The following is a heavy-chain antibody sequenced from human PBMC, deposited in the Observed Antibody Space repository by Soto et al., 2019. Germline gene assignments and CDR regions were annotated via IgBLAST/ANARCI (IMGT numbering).Heavy chain of an antibody. V-gene: IGHV1-69*12. CDR3: ASLQRSYDSSGYYSAFGFDY. Sequence: QVQLVQSGAEVKKPGSSVKVSCKASGGTFSSYAISWVRQAPGQGLEWMGGIIPIFGTANYAQKFQGRVTSTADEHTSTASMELSSLRSEDTSVYYCASLQRSYDSSGYYSAFGFDYWGQGTLVTVSS. CDR1: GGTFSSYA. D-gene: IGHD3-22*01. CDR2: IIPIFGTA. J-gene: IGHJ4*02.